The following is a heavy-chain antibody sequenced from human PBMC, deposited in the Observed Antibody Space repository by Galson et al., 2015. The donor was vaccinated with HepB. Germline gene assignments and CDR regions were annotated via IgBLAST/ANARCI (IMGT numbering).Heavy chain of an antibody. Sequence: SLRLSCAASGFRISNFAMHWVRQAPGKGLEWVSMISYDGSNQFYIESVRGRFTISRDNAKNSVYLQMNSLRAEDTAVYYCARPRIAAKYYFDYWGQGTLVAVSS. J-gene: IGHJ4*02. CDR3: ARPRIAAKYYFDY. CDR1: GFRISNFA. CDR2: ISYDGSNQ. D-gene: IGHD6-6*01. V-gene: IGHV3-30-3*01.